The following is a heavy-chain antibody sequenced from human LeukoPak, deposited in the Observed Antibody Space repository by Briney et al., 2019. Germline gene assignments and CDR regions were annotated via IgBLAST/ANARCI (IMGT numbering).Heavy chain of an antibody. Sequence: GGSLRLSCAASGFTFSSYSMNWVRQAPGKGLEWVSYISSSSSTIYYADSVKGRFTISRDNAKNSLYLQMNSLRAEDTAVYYCARETGDDSSGYFAFDIWGQGTLVTVSS. J-gene: IGHJ3*02. CDR2: ISSSSSTI. CDR3: ARETGDDSSGYFAFDI. CDR1: GFTFSSYS. D-gene: IGHD3-22*01. V-gene: IGHV3-48*01.